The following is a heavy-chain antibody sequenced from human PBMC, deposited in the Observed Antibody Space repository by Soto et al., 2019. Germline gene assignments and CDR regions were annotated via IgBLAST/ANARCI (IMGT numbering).Heavy chain of an antibody. D-gene: IGHD6-6*01. Sequence: VGSLRLSCAASGFTFSSYAMSWVRQAPGKGLEWVSAISGSGGSTYYADSVKGWFTISRDNSKNTLYLQMNSLRAEDTAVYYCATVNMLISSSSPFDYWGQGTLVTVSS. CDR1: GFTFSSYA. CDR3: ATVNMLISSSSPFDY. V-gene: IGHV3-23*01. CDR2: ISGSGGST. J-gene: IGHJ4*02.